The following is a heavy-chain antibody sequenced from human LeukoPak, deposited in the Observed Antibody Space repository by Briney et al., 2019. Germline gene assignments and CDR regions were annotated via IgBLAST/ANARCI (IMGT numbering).Heavy chain of an antibody. CDR1: GFTFSSYS. CDR3: AREGGYGDYCFDY. J-gene: IGHJ4*02. CDR2: ISSSSSYI. Sequence: GGSLRLSCAASGFTFSSYSMNWVRQAPGKGLEWVSSISSSSSYIYYADSVKGRFTISRDNAKNSLYLQMNSLRAEDTAVYYCAREGGYGDYCFDYWGQGTLVTVSS. V-gene: IGHV3-21*01. D-gene: IGHD4-17*01.